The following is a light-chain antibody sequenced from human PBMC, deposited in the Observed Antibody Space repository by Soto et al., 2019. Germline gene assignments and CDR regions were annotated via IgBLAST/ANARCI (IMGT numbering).Light chain of an antibody. V-gene: IGLV2-8*01. J-gene: IGLJ1*01. CDR2: EVV. Sequence: QSALTQPPSASGSPGQSVTISCTGSKSDIGIYDFVSWYQHQPGKAPRLIMYEVVQRPSGVPDRFSGSKSGNTASLTVSGLQAADEADYFCKSYAGSNTYVFGTGTKLTVL. CDR3: KSYAGSNTYV. CDR1: KSDIGIYDF.